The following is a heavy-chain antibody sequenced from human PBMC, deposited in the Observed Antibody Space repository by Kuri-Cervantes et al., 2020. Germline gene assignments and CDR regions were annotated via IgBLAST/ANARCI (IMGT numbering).Heavy chain of an antibody. Sequence: GGSLRLSCTASGFTFGDYAMSWVRQAPGKGLEWVGFIRSKAYGGTTGYAASVKGRFTISRDDSKSIAYPQMNSLKTEDTAVYYCTTDDIPRLLWFRELFWDAFDIWGQGTMVTVSS. J-gene: IGHJ3*02. CDR3: TTDDIPRLLWFRELFWDAFDI. CDR2: IRSKAYGGTT. D-gene: IGHD3-10*01. V-gene: IGHV3-49*04. CDR1: GFTFGDYA.